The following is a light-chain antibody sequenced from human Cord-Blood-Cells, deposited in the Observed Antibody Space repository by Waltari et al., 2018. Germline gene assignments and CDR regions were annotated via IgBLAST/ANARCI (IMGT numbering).Light chain of an antibody. V-gene: IGLV2-11*01. CDR1: SSHVWAYNH. CDR3: CSYAGSYTYV. J-gene: IGLJ1*01. CDR2: DVS. Sequence: QSALTQPRSVSGSPGQSVPISCTGTSSHVWAYNHASWYQQHPGKAPKLMIYDVSKRPSGVPDRFSGSKSGNTASLTISGLQAEDEADYYCCSYAGSYTYVFGTGTKVTVL.